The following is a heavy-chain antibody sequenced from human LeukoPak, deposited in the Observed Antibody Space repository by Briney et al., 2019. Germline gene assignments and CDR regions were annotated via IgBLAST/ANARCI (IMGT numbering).Heavy chain of an antibody. CDR1: GFSLANVW. Sequence: GGSLRLSCAASGFSLANVWLHWIRQAPGKGLEWVSGVSGSGGSTYYADSVKGRFTISRDKSENTLYLQMNSLRAEDTAVYYCAKGLRSSSLQPGMDVWGQGTTVTVSS. D-gene: IGHD6-13*01. V-gene: IGHV3-23*01. CDR3: AKGLRSSSLQPGMDV. CDR2: VSGSGGST. J-gene: IGHJ6*02.